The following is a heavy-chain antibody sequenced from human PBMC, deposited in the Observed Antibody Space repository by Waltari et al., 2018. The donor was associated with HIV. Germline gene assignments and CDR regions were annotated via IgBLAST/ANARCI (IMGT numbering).Heavy chain of an antibody. V-gene: IGHV3-21*01. CDR1: GFNFSSYS. D-gene: IGHD3-22*01. CDR3: ARQDSSGGNYYYGMDV. Sequence: EVQLVESGGGLVKPGGSLRLSCAASGFNFSSYSMNWVRQAPGKGLEWVLSISSSSIYRSYADSVKGRITISRDNAKNSLYLQMNSLRAEDTAVYYCARQDSSGGNYYYGMDVWGQGTTVTVSS. J-gene: IGHJ6*02. CDR2: ISSSSIYR.